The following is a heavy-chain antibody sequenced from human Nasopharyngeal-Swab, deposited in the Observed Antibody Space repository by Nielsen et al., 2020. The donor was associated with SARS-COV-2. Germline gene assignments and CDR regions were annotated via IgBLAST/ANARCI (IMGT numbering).Heavy chain of an antibody. V-gene: IGHV3-33*01. Sequence: GESLKLSCAASGFTFTTYGMPSVRQAPGKGLEWVAVIWYGGSEKHYADSVRGRFTISRDNPKNTLYLQMNSLRAEDTAIYYCGRDRYYDSSGFDYWGQGTLVSVSS. D-gene: IGHD3-22*01. J-gene: IGHJ4*02. CDR2: IWYGGSEK. CDR1: GFTFTTYG. CDR3: GRDRYYDSSGFDY.